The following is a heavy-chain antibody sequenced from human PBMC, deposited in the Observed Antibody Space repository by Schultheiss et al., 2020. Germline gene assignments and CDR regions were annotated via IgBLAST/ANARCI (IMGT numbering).Heavy chain of an antibody. CDR1: GYTFTGYY. CDR3: AREDTWELPDYYYYYGMDV. D-gene: IGHD1-26*01. CDR2: INPNSGGT. Sequence: ASVKVSCKASGYTFTGYYMHWVRQAPGQGLEWMGWINPNSGGTNYAQKFQGWVTMTRDTSISTAYMELSSLRSEDTAVYYCAREDTWELPDYYYYYGMDVWGQGTTVTVSS. J-gene: IGHJ6*02. V-gene: IGHV1-2*04.